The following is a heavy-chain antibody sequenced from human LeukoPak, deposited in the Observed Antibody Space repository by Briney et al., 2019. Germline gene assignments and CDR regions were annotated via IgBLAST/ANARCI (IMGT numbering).Heavy chain of an antibody. CDR3: ATSTSFYYYYYMDV. D-gene: IGHD2-2*01. V-gene: IGHV1-8*01. CDR1: GYTFTSYD. J-gene: IGHJ6*03. CDR2: MSPNSGNS. Sequence: ASVKVSCKASGYTFTSYDINWVRQAPGQGLEWMGWMSPNSGNSGYAQKFQGRVTMTRNTSISTAYMELSSLRSEDTAVYYCATSTSFYYYYYMDVWGKGTTVTVSS.